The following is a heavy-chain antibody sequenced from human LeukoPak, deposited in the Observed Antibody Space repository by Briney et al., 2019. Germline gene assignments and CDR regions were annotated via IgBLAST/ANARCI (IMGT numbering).Heavy chain of an antibody. V-gene: IGHV4-4*07. CDR2: ICTSGST. D-gene: IGHD6-13*01. J-gene: IGHJ4*02. CDR3: ARDGYRSSWVD. CDR1: GGTISSHY. Sequence: SETLSLTCTVSGGTISSHYWSWIRQPAGKGLEWIALICTSGSTNYNPSLESRVTMSVDTSKNQFSLKVSSVTAADTAVYYCARDGYRSSWVDWGQGTLVTVSS.